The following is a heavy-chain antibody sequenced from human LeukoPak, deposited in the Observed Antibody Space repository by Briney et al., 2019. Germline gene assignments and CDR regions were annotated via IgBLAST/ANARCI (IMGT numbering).Heavy chain of an antibody. Sequence: PSETLSLTCLVSGDSISTSSYYWGWIRQPPGKGLEWIASIHHNWNTYYNPSLKSRVIVSLDKSKSQFSLILRSVTAADTAVYYCATDRGYYDTIGYTYNWFDPWGQGTLVTVSS. CDR3: ATDRGYYDTIGYTYNWFDP. CDR2: IHHNWNT. J-gene: IGHJ5*02. CDR1: GDSISTSSYY. D-gene: IGHD3-22*01. V-gene: IGHV4-39*07.